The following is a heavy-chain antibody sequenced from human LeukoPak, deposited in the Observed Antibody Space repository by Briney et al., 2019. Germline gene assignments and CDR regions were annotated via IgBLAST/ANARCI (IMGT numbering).Heavy chain of an antibody. Sequence: GGSLRLSCAASGFTFSSYAMRWVRQAPGKGLEYVSAISSNGGSTYYANSVKGRFTISRDNSKNTLYLQMGSLRAEDMAVYYCARGYCSSTSCLGDYWGQGTLVTVSS. J-gene: IGHJ4*02. CDR2: ISSNGGST. CDR1: GFTFSSYA. D-gene: IGHD2-2*01. CDR3: ARGYCSSTSCLGDY. V-gene: IGHV3-64*01.